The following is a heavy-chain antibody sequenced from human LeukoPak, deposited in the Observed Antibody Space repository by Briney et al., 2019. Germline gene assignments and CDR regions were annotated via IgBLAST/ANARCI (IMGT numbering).Heavy chain of an antibody. Sequence: GGSLRLSCAASGFTFSSYSMNWVRQAPGKGLEWVSSISSSSSYIYYADSVKGRFTISRDNAKNSLYLQMNSLRAEDTAVYYCARDRRAARPTFAYWGQGTLVTVSS. CDR3: ARDRRAARPTFAY. V-gene: IGHV3-21*01. CDR2: ISSSSSYI. D-gene: IGHD6-6*01. J-gene: IGHJ4*02. CDR1: GFTFSSYS.